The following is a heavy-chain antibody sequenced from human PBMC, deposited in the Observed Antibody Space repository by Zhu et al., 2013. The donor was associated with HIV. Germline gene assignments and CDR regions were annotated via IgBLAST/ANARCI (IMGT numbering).Heavy chain of an antibody. CDR2: INPNSGGT. Sequence: QVQLVQSGAEMKKAGASVKVSCKASGYTFTGYYMHWVRQAPGQGLEWMGWINPNSGGTKYAQKFQGRVTMTRDTSISTAYMELSRLRSDDTAVYYCGRERIEVVIGGPSDRRGWFDPWGQGSRGHRLL. CDR1: GYTFTGYY. CDR3: GRERIEVVIGGPSDRRGWFDP. V-gene: IGHV1-2*02. D-gene: IGHD2-15*01. J-gene: IGHJ5*02.